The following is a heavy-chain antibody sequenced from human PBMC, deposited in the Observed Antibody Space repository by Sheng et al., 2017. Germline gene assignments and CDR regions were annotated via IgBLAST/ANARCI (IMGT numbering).Heavy chain of an antibody. CDR1: GYSISSGSY. CDR3: ARDIIAAAGDFDF. J-gene: IGHJ4*02. D-gene: IGHD6-13*01. CDR2: IYHSGST. Sequence: QVQLQESGPGLVKPSETLSLTCTVSGYSISSGSYWGWIRQPPGKGLEWIATIYHSGSTYYNPSLKSRVTILVDTSKNQFSLRLSSVTAADTAVYYCARDIIAAAGDFDFWGQGTLVTVSS. V-gene: IGHV4-38-2*02.